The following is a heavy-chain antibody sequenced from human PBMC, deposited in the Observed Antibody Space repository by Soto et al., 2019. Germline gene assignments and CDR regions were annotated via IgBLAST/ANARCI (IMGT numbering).Heavy chain of an antibody. J-gene: IGHJ1*01. V-gene: IGHV1-46*01. CDR3: ARSNSGSYEYLQY. CDR1: GYTFTSYF. Sequence: QVQLVQSGAEVKKPGASVKVSCKASGYTFTSYFIHWVRQAPGQGLEWMGIINPSGGSTSYAQKFQGRVNMTRDTSTSTVYMELSSLRSEDMAVYYCARSNSGSYEYLQYWGQGTLVTVSS. D-gene: IGHD3-10*01. CDR2: INPSGGST.